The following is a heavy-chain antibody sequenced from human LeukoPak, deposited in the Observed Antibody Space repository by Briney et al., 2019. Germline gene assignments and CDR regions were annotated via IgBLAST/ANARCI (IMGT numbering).Heavy chain of an antibody. J-gene: IGHJ4*02. CDR2: IYTSGST. CDR3: ARVTYYYDSSGYGYYFDY. Sequence: PSETLSLTCTVSGGSISSYYWSWIRQPAGKGLEWIGRIYTSGSTNYNPSLKSRVTISVDTSKNQFSLKLSSVTAADTAVYYCARVTYYYDSSGYGYYFDYWGQGTLVTVSS. D-gene: IGHD3-22*01. CDR1: GGSISSYY. V-gene: IGHV4-4*07.